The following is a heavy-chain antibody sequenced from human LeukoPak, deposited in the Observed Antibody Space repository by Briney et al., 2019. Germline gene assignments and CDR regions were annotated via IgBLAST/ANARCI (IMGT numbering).Heavy chain of an antibody. D-gene: IGHD6-13*01. J-gene: IGHJ4*02. V-gene: IGHV4-59*01. CDR3: ARVGHSRRGDY. Sequence: KPSETLSLTCTVSGGSISSYYWSWIRQPPGKGLEWIGYIYYSGSTNYNPSLKSRVTISVDTSKNQFSLKLSSVTAADTAVYYCARVGHSRRGDYWGQGTLVTVSS. CDR1: GGSISSYY. CDR2: IYYSGST.